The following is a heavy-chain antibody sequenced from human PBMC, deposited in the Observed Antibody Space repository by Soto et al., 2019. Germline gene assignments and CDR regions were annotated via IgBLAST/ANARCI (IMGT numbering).Heavy chain of an antibody. V-gene: IGHV1-69*13. CDR3: PRGGYYYDFWSGYYTGGLDY. CDR2: IIPIFGTA. D-gene: IGHD3-3*01. J-gene: IGHJ4*02. Sequence: GASVKVSCKASGGTFSSYAISWVRQAPGQGLEWMGGIIPIFGTANYAQKFQGRVTITADESTSTAYTELSSLRAEDTAVYYCPRGGYYYDFWSGYYTGGLDYWGQGTLGTVSS. CDR1: GGTFSSYA.